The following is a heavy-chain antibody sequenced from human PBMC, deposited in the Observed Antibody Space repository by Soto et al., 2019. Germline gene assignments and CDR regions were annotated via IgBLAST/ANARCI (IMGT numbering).Heavy chain of an antibody. D-gene: IGHD6-19*01. J-gene: IGHJ6*02. CDR1: GYTFTSYG. Sequence: ASVKVSCKASGYTFTSYGISWVRQAPGQGLEWMGWISAYNGNTNYAQKLQGRVTMTRDTSTSTVYMELSSLRSEDTAVYYCAREKIAVAEYYYYGMDVWGQGTTVTVSS. V-gene: IGHV1-18*04. CDR3: AREKIAVAEYYYYGMDV. CDR2: ISAYNGNT.